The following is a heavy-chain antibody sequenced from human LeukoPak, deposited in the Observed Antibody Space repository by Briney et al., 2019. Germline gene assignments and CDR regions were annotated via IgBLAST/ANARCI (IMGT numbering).Heavy chain of an antibody. V-gene: IGHV3-30*03. CDR3: ARPSSSWHPDFDY. CDR1: GFTFSSYG. CDR2: ISYDGSNK. Sequence: GGSLRLSCAASGFTFSSYGMHWVRQAPGKGLEWVAVISYDGSNKYYADSAKGRFTISRDNSKNTLYLQMNSLRAEDTAVYYCARPSSSWHPDFDYWGQGTLVTVSS. D-gene: IGHD6-13*01. J-gene: IGHJ4*02.